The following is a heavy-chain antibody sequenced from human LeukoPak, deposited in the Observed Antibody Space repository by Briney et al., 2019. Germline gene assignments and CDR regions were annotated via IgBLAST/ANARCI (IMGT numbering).Heavy chain of an antibody. J-gene: IGHJ4*02. CDR1: GGSISSSSYY. CDR3: ARWYYYDSSGYWYYFDY. D-gene: IGHD3-22*01. V-gene: IGHV4-39*01. Sequence: SETLSLTCTVSGGSISSSSYYWGWIRQPPGKGLEWIGSIYYSGSTYYNPSLKSRVAISVDTSKNQFSLKLSSVTAADTAVYYCARWYYYDSSGYWYYFDYWGQGTLVTVSS. CDR2: IYYSGST.